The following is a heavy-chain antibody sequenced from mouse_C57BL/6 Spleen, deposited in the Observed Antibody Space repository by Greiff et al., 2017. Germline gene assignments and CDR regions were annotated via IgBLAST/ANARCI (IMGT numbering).Heavy chain of an antibody. Sequence: EVQLQQSGPELVKPGASVKISCKASGYSFTGYYMNWVQQSPEKSLEWIGEINHSTGGTTYNQKFKAKDTLTVDKSSSTAYMQLESLTSEDSAFYYCAGNYDYFDYWGQGTTLTVSS. J-gene: IGHJ2*01. CDR2: INHSTGGT. CDR1: GYSFTGYY. CDR3: AGNYDYFDY. V-gene: IGHV1-42*01. D-gene: IGHD2-4*01.